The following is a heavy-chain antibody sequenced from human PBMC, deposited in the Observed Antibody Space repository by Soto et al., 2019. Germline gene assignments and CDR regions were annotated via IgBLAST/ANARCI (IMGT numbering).Heavy chain of an antibody. CDR2: VEQDGSDK. CDR1: GFTFSRSW. CDR3: ARPANYAFDY. V-gene: IGHV3-7*01. Sequence: GGSLRLSCAASGFTFSRSWMSWVRQAPGKGLEWVASVEQDGSDKYYVDSVKGRFTISRDNAKNSLDLQMNSLKAEDTAVYYCARPANYAFDYWGQGTLVTVSS. J-gene: IGHJ4*02. D-gene: IGHD4-4*01.